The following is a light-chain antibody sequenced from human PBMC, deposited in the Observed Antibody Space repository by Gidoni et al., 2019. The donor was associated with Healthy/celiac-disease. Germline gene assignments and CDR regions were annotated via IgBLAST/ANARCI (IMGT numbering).Light chain of an antibody. CDR1: QGISSY. V-gene: IGKV1-9*01. CDR3: QQLNSYPPP. CDR2: AAS. Sequence: DIQLTQSPSFLSASVGDRGTITCRASQGISSYLAWYQQKPGKAPKLLIYAASTLQSGVPSRFSGSGSGTEFTLTISSLQPEDFATYYCQQLNSYPPPFGGGTKVEIK. J-gene: IGKJ4*01.